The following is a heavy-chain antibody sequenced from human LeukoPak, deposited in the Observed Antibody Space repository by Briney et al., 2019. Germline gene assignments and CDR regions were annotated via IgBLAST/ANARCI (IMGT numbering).Heavy chain of an antibody. CDR3: ARRATTERGHSYGLDF. Sequence: GGSLRLSCAAPGFTFSNSWMSWVRQAPGKGLEWVSYISSSGSTIYYADSVKGRFTISRDNAKNSLYLQMNSLRAEDTAVYYCARRATTERGHSYGLDFWGQGTLVTVSS. J-gene: IGHJ4*02. CDR2: ISSSGSTI. D-gene: IGHD5-18*01. V-gene: IGHV3-48*04. CDR1: GFTFSNSW.